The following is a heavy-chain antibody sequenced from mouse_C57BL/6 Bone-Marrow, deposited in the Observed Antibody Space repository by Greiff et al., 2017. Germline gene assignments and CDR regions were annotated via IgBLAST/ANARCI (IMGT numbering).Heavy chain of an antibody. CDR2: IYPGDGDT. J-gene: IGHJ2*01. CDR1: GYAFSSSW. D-gene: IGHD1-1*01. Sequence: VKLQQSGPELVKPGASVKISCKASGYAFSSSWMNWVKQRPGKGLEWIGRIYPGDGDTNYNGKFKGKATLTADKSSSTAYMQLRSLTSEDSAVYFCATYYYGSSYGYWGQGTTLTVSS. CDR3: ATYYYGSSYGY. V-gene: IGHV1-82*01.